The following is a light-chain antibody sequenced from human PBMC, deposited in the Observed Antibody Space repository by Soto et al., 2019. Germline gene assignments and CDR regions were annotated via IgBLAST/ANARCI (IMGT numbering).Light chain of an antibody. J-gene: IGLJ1*01. V-gene: IGLV1-40*01. CDR1: SSNIGAGYD. CDR3: QSYDSTLSGYV. CDR2: GNR. Sequence: QSVLTQPPSVSGAPGQRVTISCTGSSSNIGAGYDVHWYQQFPGTAPKLLILGNRNRPSGVPDQFSGSKSGTSASLAITGLQPEDEADYYCQSYDSTLSGYVFGTGTKLTVL.